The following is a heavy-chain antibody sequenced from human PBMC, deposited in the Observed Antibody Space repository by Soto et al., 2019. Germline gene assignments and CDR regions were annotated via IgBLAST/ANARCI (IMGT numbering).Heavy chain of an antibody. V-gene: IGHV3-7*01. Sequence: GGSLRLSCAASGFTFSSYWMTWVRQAPGKGLEWVANIKEDGSGKYYVDSVKGRFTISRDNAKNSLYLQLNSLRAEDTAVYYCSRDYGDCSGGRCHAWFAPWGQGTLVTVSS. D-gene: IGHD2-15*01. J-gene: IGHJ5*02. CDR2: IKEDGSGK. CDR3: SRDYGDCSGGRCHAWFAP. CDR1: GFTFSSYW.